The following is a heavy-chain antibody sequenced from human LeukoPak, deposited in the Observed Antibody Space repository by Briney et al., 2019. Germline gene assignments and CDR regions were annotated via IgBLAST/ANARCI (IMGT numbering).Heavy chain of an antibody. CDR3: ARDGELGYSSSWYYFDY. D-gene: IGHD6-13*01. V-gene: IGHV4-59*01. Sequence: SETLSLTCTVSGGSISSYYWSWIRQPPGKGLEWIGYIYYSGSTNYNPSLKSRVAISVDTSKNQFSLKLSSVTAADTAVYYCARDGELGYSSSWYYFDYWGQGTLVTVSS. CDR2: IYYSGST. J-gene: IGHJ4*02. CDR1: GGSISSYY.